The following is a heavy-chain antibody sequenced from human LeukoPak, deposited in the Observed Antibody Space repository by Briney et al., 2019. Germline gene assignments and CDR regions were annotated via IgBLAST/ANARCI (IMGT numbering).Heavy chain of an antibody. CDR2: IYPGDSDT. D-gene: IGHD2-2*01. J-gene: IGHJ5*02. Sequence: PGESLKISCKGSGYSFTSYWIGWVRQMPGKGLEWMAIIYPGDSDTRYSPSFQGQVTISADKSISTAYLQWSSLKASDTAMYYCARQLGPAAMRNWFDPWGQGTLVTVSS. CDR3: ARQLGPAAMRNWFDP. CDR1: GYSFTSYW. V-gene: IGHV5-51*01.